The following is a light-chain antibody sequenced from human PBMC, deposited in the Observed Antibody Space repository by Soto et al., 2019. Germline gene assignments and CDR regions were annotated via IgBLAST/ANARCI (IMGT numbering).Light chain of an antibody. Sequence: QSVLTQPPSVSGAPGQRVTLSCNGSSSNIGAGYDVHWYQHLPGTAPKLLIYGNSNRPSGVPDRFSGSKSGTSASLAITGLQAEDEADYYCQSYDSSLSGPVVFGGGTQLTVL. CDR1: SSNIGAGYD. J-gene: IGLJ7*01. CDR3: QSYDSSLSGPVV. CDR2: GNS. V-gene: IGLV1-40*01.